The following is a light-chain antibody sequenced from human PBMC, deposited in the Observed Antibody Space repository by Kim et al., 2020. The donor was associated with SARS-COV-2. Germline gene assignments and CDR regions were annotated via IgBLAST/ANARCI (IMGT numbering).Light chain of an antibody. CDR3: QSYDSSNQV. V-gene: IGLV6-57*02. Sequence: GKTVTISGTGSSGSIASNYVQWYQQRPGSAPPTVIYEDNQSPSGVPDRFSGSIDSSSNSASLTISGLKTEDEADYYCQSYDSSNQVFGGGTQLTVL. J-gene: IGLJ3*02. CDR2: EDN. CDR1: SGSIASNY.